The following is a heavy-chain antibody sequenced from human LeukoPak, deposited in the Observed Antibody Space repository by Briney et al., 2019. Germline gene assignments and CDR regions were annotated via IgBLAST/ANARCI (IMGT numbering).Heavy chain of an antibody. J-gene: IGHJ4*02. Sequence: PSETLSLTCTVSGYSISSGYYWGWIRQPPGKGLEWIGSIYHSGSTYYNPSLKSRVTISVDTSKNQFSLKLSSVTAADTAVYYCARGIARLQLLAYYFDYWGQGTLVTVSS. CDR2: IYHSGST. D-gene: IGHD5-24*01. CDR1: GYSISSGYY. CDR3: ARGIARLQLLAYYFDY. V-gene: IGHV4-38-2*02.